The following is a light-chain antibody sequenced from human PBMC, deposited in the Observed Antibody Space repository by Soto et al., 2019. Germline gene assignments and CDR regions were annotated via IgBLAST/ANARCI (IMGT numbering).Light chain of an antibody. CDR2: LDRSGSY. V-gene: IGLV4-60*02. CDR3: ETWYSNTHKV. Sequence: QPVLTQSSSASASLGSSVKLTCILGMGHITNIIAWHQQQPGKAPRFLMTLDRSGSYNRGSGVPDRFSGSSSGADRYLTISNLQFEDEGDYYCETWYSNTHKVFGGGTKLTVL. J-gene: IGLJ3*02. CDR1: MGHITNI.